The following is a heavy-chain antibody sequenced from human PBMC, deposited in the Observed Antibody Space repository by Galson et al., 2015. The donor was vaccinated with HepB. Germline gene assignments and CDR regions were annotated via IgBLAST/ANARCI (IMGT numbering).Heavy chain of an antibody. J-gene: IGHJ4*02. D-gene: IGHD5-12*01. Sequence: QSGAEVKKPGESLRISCRGSGYSFTSYWISWVRQMPGKGLEWMGRIDPSDSYTSYSPSFQGHVTISADESISTAYLQWSSLKASDTAMYYCARQEHSGYDDPFDYWGQGTLVTVPS. CDR1: GYSFTSYW. CDR2: IDPSDSYT. CDR3: ARQEHSGYDDPFDY. V-gene: IGHV5-10-1*01.